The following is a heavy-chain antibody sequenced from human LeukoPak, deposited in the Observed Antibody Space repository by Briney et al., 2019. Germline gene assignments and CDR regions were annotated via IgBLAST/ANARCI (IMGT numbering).Heavy chain of an antibody. CDR1: DYSISSGYGYY. V-gene: IGHV4-38-2*02. J-gene: IGHJ4*02. Sequence: SETLSLTCTASDYSISSGYGYYWGWIRQPPGKGLEWIGNIYHSGITYYNHFNSSLKSRVTISIDTSKNQFSLRLTSVTAADTAVYFCATLVSTRYYFDYWGQGTLVTVSS. D-gene: IGHD5/OR15-5a*01. CDR3: ATLVSTRYYFDY. CDR2: IYHSGIT.